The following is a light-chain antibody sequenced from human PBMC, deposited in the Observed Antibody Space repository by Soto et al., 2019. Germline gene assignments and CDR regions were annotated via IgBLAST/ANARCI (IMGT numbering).Light chain of an antibody. CDR2: DVS. V-gene: IGLV2-14*03. CDR1: SSDVGGYNY. CDR3: SSYTSSSTRV. J-gene: IGLJ1*01. Sequence: QSVLTQPASVSGSPGQSITISCTGTSSDVGGYNYLSWYQHHPGKAPKLMIYDVSDRPSGASNRFSGSKSGNTASLTISGLQTEDEADYYCSSYTSSSTRVFGTGTKLTVL.